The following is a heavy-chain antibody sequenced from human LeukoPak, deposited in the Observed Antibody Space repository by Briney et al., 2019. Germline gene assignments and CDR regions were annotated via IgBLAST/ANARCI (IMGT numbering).Heavy chain of an antibody. D-gene: IGHD3-16*02. CDR1: GYTFTSYY. V-gene: IGHV1-46*01. CDR3: ARQDYVWGSYRYSSLFDY. CDR2: INPSGGST. Sequence: LGASVKVSCKASGYTFTSYYMHWVRQAPGQGLEWMGIINPSGGSTSYAQKFQGRVTKTRDTSTSTVYMELSSLRSEDTAVYYCARQDYVWGSYRYSSLFDYWGQGTLVTVSS. J-gene: IGHJ4*02.